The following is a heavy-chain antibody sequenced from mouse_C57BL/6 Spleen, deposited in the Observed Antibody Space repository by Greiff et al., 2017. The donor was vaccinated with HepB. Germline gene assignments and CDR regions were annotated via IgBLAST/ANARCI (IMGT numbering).Heavy chain of an antibody. CDR2: INPNNGGT. J-gene: IGHJ2*01. V-gene: IGHV1-26*01. CDR1: GYTFTDYY. CDR3: ARGGDYDGDY. Sequence: VQLQQSGPELVKPGASVKISCKASGYTFTDYYMNWVKQSHGKSLEWIGDINPNNGGTSYNQKFKGKATLTVDKSSSSAYMELRSLTSEDSAVYYCARGGDYDGDYWGQGTTLTVSS. D-gene: IGHD2-4*01.